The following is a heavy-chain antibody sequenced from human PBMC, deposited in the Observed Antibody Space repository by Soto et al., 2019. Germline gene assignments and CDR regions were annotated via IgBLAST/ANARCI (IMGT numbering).Heavy chain of an antibody. CDR1: GFTFSSYG. CDR3: AKLRYRDTDAFDS. Sequence: QVQLVESGGGVVQPGRSLRLSCAASGFTFSSYGMHWVRQAPGKGLEWVAVISYDGSNKYYADSVKGRFTISRDNSKNTVYLQMNSLRAEDTAVYYCAKLRYRDTDAFDSWGQGTMVTGSS. V-gene: IGHV3-30*18. D-gene: IGHD1-1*01. CDR2: ISYDGSNK. J-gene: IGHJ3*02.